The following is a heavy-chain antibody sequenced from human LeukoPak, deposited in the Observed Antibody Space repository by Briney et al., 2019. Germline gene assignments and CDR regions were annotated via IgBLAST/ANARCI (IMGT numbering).Heavy chain of an antibody. CDR3: ARVLRYCSGGNCYSGGLGYMDV. CDR2: IKQDGSEK. D-gene: IGHD2-15*01. Sequence: GGSLRLSCAASGFTFSRYGMHWVRQAPGKGLEWVANIKQDGSEKYYVDSVKGRFTISRDNAKNSLFLQMNSLRAEDTAVYYCARVLRYCSGGNCYSGGLGYMDVWGKGTTVTISS. CDR1: GFTFSRYG. V-gene: IGHV3-7*03. J-gene: IGHJ6*03.